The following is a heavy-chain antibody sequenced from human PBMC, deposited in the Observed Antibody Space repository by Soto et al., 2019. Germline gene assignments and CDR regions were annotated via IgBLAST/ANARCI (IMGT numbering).Heavy chain of an antibody. Sequence: GASVKVSCKASGYTFTSYDINWVRQATGQGLEWMGWMNPNSGNTGYAQKFQGRVTMTRSTSISTAYMELSSLRSEDTAVYYCARGATNSFWGSYRYGAFDIWGQGTMVTVS. CDR3: ARGATNSFWGSYRYGAFDI. CDR2: MNPNSGNT. CDR1: GYTFTSYD. V-gene: IGHV1-8*01. D-gene: IGHD3-16*02. J-gene: IGHJ3*02.